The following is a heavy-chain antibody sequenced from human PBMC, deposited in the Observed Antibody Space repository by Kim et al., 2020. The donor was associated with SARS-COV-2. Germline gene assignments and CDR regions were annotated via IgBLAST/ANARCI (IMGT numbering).Heavy chain of an antibody. CDR1: GFTFSSYS. D-gene: IGHD6-19*01. V-gene: IGHV3-21*01. CDR2: ISSSSSYI. Sequence: GGSLRLSCAASGFTFSSYSMNWVRQAPGKGLEWVSSISSSSSYIYYADSVKGRFTISRDNAKNSLYLQMNSLRAEDTAVYYCARGSDAVAQYYFDYWGQGTLVTVSS. CDR3: ARGSDAVAQYYFDY. J-gene: IGHJ4*02.